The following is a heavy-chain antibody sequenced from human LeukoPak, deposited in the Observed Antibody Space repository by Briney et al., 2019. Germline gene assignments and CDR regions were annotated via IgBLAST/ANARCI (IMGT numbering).Heavy chain of an antibody. V-gene: IGHV4-4*07. CDR1: GGSISSYY. CDR2: IYTSGST. J-gene: IGHJ5*02. Sequence: SETLSLTCTVSGGSISSYYWNWIRQSAGKGLEWIGRIYTSGSTNYNPSLKSRVTMSIDTSENQFSLKLSSVTAADTAVYYCARGSQLPVYPNPYNWFDPWGQGTLVTVSS. CDR3: ARGSQLPVYPNPYNWFDP. D-gene: IGHD1-7*01.